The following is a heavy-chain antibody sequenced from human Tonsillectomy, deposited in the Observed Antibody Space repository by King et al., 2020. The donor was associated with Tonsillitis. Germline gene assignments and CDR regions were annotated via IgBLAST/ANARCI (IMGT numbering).Heavy chain of an antibody. CDR2: IWYDGSNK. Sequence: VQLVESGGGVVQPGRSLRLSCAASGFTFSYYGMHWVRQAPGKGLEWVAIIWYDGSNKDYEDSVKGRFTTSRDTSKNTLYLQMNSLRAEDTAVYYCARDRCGGDCYSFDYWGQGTLVTVSS. V-gene: IGHV3-33*08. D-gene: IGHD2-21*02. J-gene: IGHJ4*02. CDR3: ARDRCGGDCYSFDY. CDR1: GFTFSYYG.